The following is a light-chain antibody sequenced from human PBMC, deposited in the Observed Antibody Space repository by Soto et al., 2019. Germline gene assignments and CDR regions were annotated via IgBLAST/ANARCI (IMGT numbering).Light chain of an antibody. CDR3: QQYKSDSRT. V-gene: IGKV1-5*01. Sequence: DIQMTQSPSTLSASVGDSVTITCRASQNIRNWLAWYQQKPGKAPNPLIYDASSLKSGVPARFSGSGSGTEFTLTISSLQPDDFATYYCQQYKSDSRTFGQGTKVEIK. J-gene: IGKJ1*01. CDR1: QNIRNW. CDR2: DAS.